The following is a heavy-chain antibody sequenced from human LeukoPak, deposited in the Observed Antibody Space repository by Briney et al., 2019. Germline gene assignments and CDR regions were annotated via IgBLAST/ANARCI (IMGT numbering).Heavy chain of an antibody. V-gene: IGHV1-69*13. CDR1: GGTFSSYA. CDR3: AGSVVPAAIRFGRFDP. CDR2: IIPIFGTA. Sequence: PVKVSCKASGGTFSSYAISWVRQAPGQGLEWMGGIIPIFGTANYAQKFQGRVTITADESTSTAYMELSSLRSEDTAVYYCAGSVVPAAIRFGRFDPWGQGTLVTVSS. D-gene: IGHD2-2*01. J-gene: IGHJ5*02.